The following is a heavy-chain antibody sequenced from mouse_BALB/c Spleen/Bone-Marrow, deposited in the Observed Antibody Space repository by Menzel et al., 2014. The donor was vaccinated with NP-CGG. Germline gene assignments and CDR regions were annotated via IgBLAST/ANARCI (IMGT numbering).Heavy chain of an antibody. D-gene: IGHD2-3*01. CDR2: INPSTGYT. CDR1: GYTFTSYW. V-gene: IGHV1-7*01. J-gene: IGHJ2*01. CDR3: ARERYAGYYFDY. Sequence: VKLVESGAELAKPGASVKMSCKASGYTFTSYWIHWVKQRPGQGLEWIGYINPSTGYTEYNQKFEDKATLTADKSSSTAYMQLSSLTSEDSAVYYCARERYAGYYFDYWDQGTTLTVSS.